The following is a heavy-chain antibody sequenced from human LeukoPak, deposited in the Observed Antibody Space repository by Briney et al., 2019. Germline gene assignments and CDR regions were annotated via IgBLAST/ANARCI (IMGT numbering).Heavy chain of an antibody. CDR1: GGSISNYY. D-gene: IGHD6-19*01. J-gene: IGHJ4*02. CDR2: IYYSGRT. V-gene: IGHV4-59*01. Sequence: SETLSLTCTVSGGSISNYYWSWIRQPPGKGLEWIAYIYYSGRTSYNPSLTSRVTISVDTSKTQFSLTLSSVTAADTAVYYCARGSYVAGTYYFDYWGQGTLVTVSS. CDR3: ARGSYVAGTYYFDY.